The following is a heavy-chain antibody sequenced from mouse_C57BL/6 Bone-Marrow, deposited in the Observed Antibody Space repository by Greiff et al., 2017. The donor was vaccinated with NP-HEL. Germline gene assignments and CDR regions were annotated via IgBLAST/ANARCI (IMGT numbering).Heavy chain of an antibody. CDR1: GYTFTDYY. CDR3: ATITTVVGGNY. Sequence: VQLQQSGPELVKPGASVKISCKASGYTFTDYYMNWVKQSHGKSLEWIGDINPNNGGTSYNQKFKGKATLTVDKSSSTAYMELRSLTSEDSAVYYCATITTVVGGNYWGQGTTLTVSS. CDR2: INPNNGGT. D-gene: IGHD1-1*01. J-gene: IGHJ2*01. V-gene: IGHV1-26*01.